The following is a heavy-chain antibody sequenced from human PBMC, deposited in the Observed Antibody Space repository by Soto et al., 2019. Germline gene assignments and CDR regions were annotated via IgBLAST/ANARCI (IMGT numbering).Heavy chain of an antibody. Sequence: QVQLVQSGAEVKKPGASVKVSCKASGYTFNFYGITWVRQAPGQGLEWMGWISGFNGNTNYAADLQGRVTTPTYTSTSTAYMELRGLRSDDTAVYYCARIGVSSGHESPDFDSWGQGTLVTVSS. J-gene: IGHJ4*02. CDR3: ARIGVSSGHESPDFDS. V-gene: IGHV1-18*01. CDR1: GYTFNFYG. D-gene: IGHD3-16*01. CDR2: ISGFNGNT.